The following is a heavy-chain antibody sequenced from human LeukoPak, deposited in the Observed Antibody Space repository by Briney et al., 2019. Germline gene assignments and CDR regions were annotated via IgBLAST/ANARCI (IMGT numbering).Heavy chain of an antibody. CDR3: ARDHDRFFDY. CDR2: ISYDGSNK. J-gene: IGHJ4*02. V-gene: IGHV3-30*04. Sequence: GSLRLSCAASGFTFSSYAMNWVRQAPGKGLEWVAVISYDGSNKYYADSVKGRFTISRDNSKNTLYLQMNSLRAEDTAVYYCARDHDRFFDYWGQGTLVTVSS. CDR1: GFTFSSYA. D-gene: IGHD3-16*01.